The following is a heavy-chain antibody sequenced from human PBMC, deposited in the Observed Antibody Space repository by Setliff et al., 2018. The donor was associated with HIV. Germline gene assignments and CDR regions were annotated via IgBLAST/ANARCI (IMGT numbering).Heavy chain of an antibody. J-gene: IGHJ4*02. CDR1: GGSFSSSSYS. CDR3: SRQFRYPTRAVAGVDY. V-gene: IGHV4-39*01. CDR2: IDYSGNT. Sequence: SETLSLTCIVSGGSFSSSSYSWGWIRLPPGKGLEWIGRIDYSGNTYYNPSLKSRVTISVDPSKNQFSLKLSSVTAADTAIYFCSRQFRYPTRAVAGVDYWGQGTLVTVSS. D-gene: IGHD6-19*01.